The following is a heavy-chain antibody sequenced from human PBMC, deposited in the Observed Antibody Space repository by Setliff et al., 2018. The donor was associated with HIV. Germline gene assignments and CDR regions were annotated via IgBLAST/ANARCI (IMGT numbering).Heavy chain of an antibody. D-gene: IGHD4-4*01. CDR3: ARAFNPHSNYDY. CDR2: INPNSGDT. J-gene: IGHJ4*02. CDR1: GYTFTGYY. Sequence: GASVKVSCKASGYTFTGYYMHWVRQAPGQGLEWMGWINPNSGDTNYAQKFQGRVTMTRDTSISTAYMELSRLTSDDTAIYYCARAFNPHSNYDYWGQGALVTVSS. V-gene: IGHV1-2*02.